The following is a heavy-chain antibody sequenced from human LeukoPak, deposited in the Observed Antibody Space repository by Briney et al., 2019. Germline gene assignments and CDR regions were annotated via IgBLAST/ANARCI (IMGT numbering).Heavy chain of an antibody. Sequence: GGSLRLSCAASGFTFSSYSMNWVRQAPGKGLEWVSYISSSSSNKYYADSVKGRFTISRDNAKNSLYLQMNSLRAEDTAVYYCASVVAATRDIDYWSQRTLATVSS. J-gene: IGHJ4*02. V-gene: IGHV3-48*01. CDR1: GFTFSSYS. D-gene: IGHD2-15*01. CDR2: ISSSSSNK. CDR3: ASVVAATRDIDY.